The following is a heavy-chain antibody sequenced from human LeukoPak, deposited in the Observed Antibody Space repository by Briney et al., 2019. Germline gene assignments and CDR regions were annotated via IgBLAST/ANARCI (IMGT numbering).Heavy chain of an antibody. CDR3: AKGAYDYIEIAYFDY. D-gene: IGHD5-12*01. V-gene: IGHV3-23*01. CDR1: GFTFSNYA. J-gene: IGHJ4*02. CDR2: LIGSSGAT. Sequence: GGSLRLSCAASGFTFSNYAMNWVRQAPGKGLEWVAVLIGSSGATDYADSVKGRFTISRDNSKNTLFLQMNSLRAEDTTIYYCAKGAYDYIEIAYFDYWGQGALVTVSS.